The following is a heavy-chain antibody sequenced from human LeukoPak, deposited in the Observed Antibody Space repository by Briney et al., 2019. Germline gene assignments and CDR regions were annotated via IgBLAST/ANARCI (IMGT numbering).Heavy chain of an antibody. J-gene: IGHJ3*01. CDR2: ITGGGVGT. CDR3: AKDPNGDYVGAFDS. Sequence: GGSLRLSCAASGLTFRNYALTWVRQAPGRGLEWVSSITGGGVGTSYADSVKGRFTVYRDNSKNTLYLQMNSLRAGDTAVYYCAKDPNGDYVGAFDSWGQGTLVTVYS. V-gene: IGHV3-23*01. CDR1: GLTFRNYA. D-gene: IGHD4-17*01.